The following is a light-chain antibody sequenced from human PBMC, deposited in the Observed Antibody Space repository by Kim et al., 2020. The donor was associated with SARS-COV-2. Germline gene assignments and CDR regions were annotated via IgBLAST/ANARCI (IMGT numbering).Light chain of an antibody. CDR1: QSVSSN. CDR2: GAS. V-gene: IGKV3-15*01. Sequence: FPGDRATLSCRASQSVSSNLAWYQQKPGQAPRLLIYGASTRATGIPARFSGSGSGTEFTLTISSLQSEDFAVYYCQQYNNWPPLTFGGGTKVDIK. CDR3: QQYNNWPPLT. J-gene: IGKJ4*01.